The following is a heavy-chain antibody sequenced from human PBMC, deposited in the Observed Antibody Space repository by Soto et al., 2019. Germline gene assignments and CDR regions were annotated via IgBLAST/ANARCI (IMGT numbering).Heavy chain of an antibody. CDR3: AREGAIAAAVHYYYYGMDV. V-gene: IGHV1-3*01. CDR2: INAGNGNT. J-gene: IGHJ6*02. D-gene: IGHD6-13*01. Sequence: ASVKVSCKASGYTFTSYAMHWVRQAPGQRLEWMGWINAGNGNTKYSQKFQGRGTITMDTSASTAYMELSSLRFEDTAVYYCAREGAIAAAVHYYYYGMDVWGQGTTVTVSS. CDR1: GYTFTSYA.